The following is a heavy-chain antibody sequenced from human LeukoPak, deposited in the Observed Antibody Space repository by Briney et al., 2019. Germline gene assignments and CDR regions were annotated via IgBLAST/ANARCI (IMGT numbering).Heavy chain of an antibody. CDR2: ISAYNGNA. J-gene: IGHJ4*02. V-gene: IGHV1-18*01. CDR3: ARDFPLVVGATTDYFDY. CDR1: GYTFSDFG. D-gene: IGHD1-26*01. Sequence: GASVKVSCKASGYTFSDFGISWVRQAPGQGLEWMGWISAYNGNADYAQKLQGRVTMTTDTSASTAYMELRSLRSDDTAVYYCARDFPLVVGATTDYFDYWGQGTLVTVSS.